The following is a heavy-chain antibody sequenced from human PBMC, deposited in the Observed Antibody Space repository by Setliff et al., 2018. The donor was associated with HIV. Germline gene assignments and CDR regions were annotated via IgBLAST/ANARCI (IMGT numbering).Heavy chain of an antibody. V-gene: IGHV3-33*08. CDR3: ASDFSYGY. CDR2: IRFDGTNK. CDR1: GFTFSSYD. J-gene: IGHJ4*02. D-gene: IGHD5-18*01. Sequence: GGSLRLSCAASGFTFSSYDMHWVRQAPHKGLEWVAVIRFDGTNKYYADSVKGRFTISRDNSNNTLCLQMNSLRAEDMAVYYCASDFSYGYWGQGTLVTVSS.